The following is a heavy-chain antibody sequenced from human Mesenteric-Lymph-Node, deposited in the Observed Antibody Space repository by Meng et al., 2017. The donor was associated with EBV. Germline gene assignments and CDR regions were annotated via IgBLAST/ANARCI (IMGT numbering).Heavy chain of an antibody. J-gene: IGHJ5*02. CDR2: IYYSGNT. CDR3: ARDGGSGSYYNYNWFDP. D-gene: IGHD3-10*01. V-gene: IGHV4-39*07. CDR1: GGSNSSSSYY. Sequence: QLDLQGSGPGLLKPSETLSLTRTVSGGSNSSSSYYWGWIRQPPGKGLEWIGRIYYSGNTYYNPSLKSRVTISIDTSKNQFSLKLNSVTAADTAVYYCARDGGSGSYYNYNWFDPWGQGTLVTVSS.